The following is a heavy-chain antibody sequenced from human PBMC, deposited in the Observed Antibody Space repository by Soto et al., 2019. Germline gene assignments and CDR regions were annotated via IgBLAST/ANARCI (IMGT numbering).Heavy chain of an antibody. J-gene: IGHJ4*02. CDR1: GGTFSSYA. CDR2: IIPIFGTA. Sequence: VKVSCKASGGTFSSYAISWVRQAPGQGLEWMGGIIPIFGTANYAQKFQGRVTITADKSTSTAYMELSSLRSEDTAVYYCASGADIVVVPAAYPPLFDYWGQGTLVTVSS. D-gene: IGHD2-2*01. V-gene: IGHV1-69*06. CDR3: ASGADIVVVPAAYPPLFDY.